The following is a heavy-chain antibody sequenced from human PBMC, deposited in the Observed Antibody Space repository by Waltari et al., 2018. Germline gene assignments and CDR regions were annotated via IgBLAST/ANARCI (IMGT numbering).Heavy chain of an antibody. CDR2: IYSGGST. J-gene: IGHJ4*02. CDR3: ARVTGDYVADY. Sequence: EVQLVESGGGLVQPGGSLRLSCAASGFTVSSNYIIWVRQAPGKGLEWVSVIYSGGSTYYADSVKGRFTISRDNSKNTLYLQMNSLRAEDTAVYYCARVTGDYVADYWGQGTLVTVSS. CDR1: GFTVSSNY. V-gene: IGHV3-66*01. D-gene: IGHD4-17*01.